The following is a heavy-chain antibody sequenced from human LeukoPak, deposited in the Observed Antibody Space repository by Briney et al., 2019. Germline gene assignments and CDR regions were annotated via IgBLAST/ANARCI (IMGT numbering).Heavy chain of an antibody. D-gene: IGHD6-13*01. CDR3: AGGGIAAAGDGYYYYYMDV. Sequence: ASVKVSCKASGYTFTSYGISWVRQAPGQGLEWMGWISAYNGNTNYAQKLQGRVTMTTDTSTSTAYMELRSLRSDDTAVYYCAGGGIAAAGDGYYYYYMDVWGKGTTVTVSS. CDR2: ISAYNGNT. J-gene: IGHJ6*03. V-gene: IGHV1-18*01. CDR1: GYTFTSYG.